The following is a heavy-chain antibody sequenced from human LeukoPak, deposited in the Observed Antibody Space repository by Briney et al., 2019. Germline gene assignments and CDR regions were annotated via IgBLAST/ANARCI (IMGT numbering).Heavy chain of an antibody. CDR1: AGSISSYY. Sequence: PSETLSLTCAVSAGSISSYYWSWIRQPPGKGLEWIGYMSYSGSTNYNPSLKSRVTISVDTSKNQFSLKLSSVTAADTAVYYCASQPYSSGWYSYYYFDYWGQGTLVTVSS. CDR2: MSYSGST. V-gene: IGHV4-59*08. D-gene: IGHD6-19*01. CDR3: ASQPYSSGWYSYYYFDY. J-gene: IGHJ4*02.